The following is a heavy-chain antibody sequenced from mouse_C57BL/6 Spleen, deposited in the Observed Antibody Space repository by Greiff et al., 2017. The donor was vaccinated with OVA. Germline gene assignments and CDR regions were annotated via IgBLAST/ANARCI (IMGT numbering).Heavy chain of an antibody. CDR2: INPGRGGT. Sequence: QVQLKESGAELVRPGTSVKVSCKASGYAFTNYLIEWVKQRPGQGLEWIGVINPGRGGTNYNEKFKGKATLTADKSSSTAYMQLSSLASEDSAVYFCARSGFITTQGYYAMDYWGQGTSVTVSS. D-gene: IGHD1-1*01. J-gene: IGHJ4*01. CDR3: ARSGFITTQGYYAMDY. V-gene: IGHV1-54*01. CDR1: GYAFTNYL.